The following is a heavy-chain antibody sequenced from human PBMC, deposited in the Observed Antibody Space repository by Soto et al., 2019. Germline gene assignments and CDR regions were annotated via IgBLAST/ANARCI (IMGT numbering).Heavy chain of an antibody. Sequence: GGSLRLSCAASGFTFSSYAMIWVRQAPGKGLEWVSGISGSGGTTWYADSAKGRFTVSRDNSENTLYLQMSSLRVEDTAIYYCAKDLTEWSYRSFGAFDIWGQGTVVTVSS. V-gene: IGHV3-23*01. D-gene: IGHD3-3*01. CDR2: ISGSGGTT. CDR3: AKDLTEWSYRSFGAFDI. J-gene: IGHJ3*02. CDR1: GFTFSSYA.